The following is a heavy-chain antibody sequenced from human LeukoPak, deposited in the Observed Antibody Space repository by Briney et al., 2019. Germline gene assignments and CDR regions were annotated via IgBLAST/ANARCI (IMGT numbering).Heavy chain of an antibody. CDR3: AREDYGDYFFDY. CDR1: GGTFSSYA. Sequence: ASVKVSCKASGGTFSSYAISWVRQAPGQGLEWMGGIIPIFGTASYAQKFQGRVTITTDESTTTAYMELSSLRSEDTAVYCCAREDYGDYFFDYWGQGTLVTVSS. CDR2: IIPIFGTA. V-gene: IGHV1-69*05. D-gene: IGHD4-17*01. J-gene: IGHJ4*02.